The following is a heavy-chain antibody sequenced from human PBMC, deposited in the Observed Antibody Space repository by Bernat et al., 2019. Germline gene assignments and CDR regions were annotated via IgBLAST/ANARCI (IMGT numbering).Heavy chain of an antibody. Sequence: EVQLVESGGGLVQTGGSLRLSCAASGFTFSHSWMYWVRQAPGKWLERLATINQDGSVKYYGDSVKSRVTIPRDNAKNSLFLQMNSLGAADTAGYYCARDRGFCSFDCWGQGTLVTVSS. D-gene: IGHD2-2*03. CDR1: GFTFSHSW. CDR2: INQDGSVK. V-gene: IGHV3-7*04. J-gene: IGHJ4*02. CDR3: ARDRGFCSFDC.